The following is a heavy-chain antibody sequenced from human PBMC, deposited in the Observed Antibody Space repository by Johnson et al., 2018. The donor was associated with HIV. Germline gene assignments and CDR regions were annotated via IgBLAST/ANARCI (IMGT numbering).Heavy chain of an antibody. CDR2: IYTGGST. V-gene: IGHV3-53*01. J-gene: IGHJ3*02. CDR3: ATEGEWELLPGTFDI. Sequence: VQLVESGGGLIQPGGSLRLSCSASGFTVSSKYMSWVRQAPGKGLEWVSVIYTGGSTYYADSVRGRFTLSRDSSKNTVYLQMNSLRAEDTAFYYCATEGEWELLPGTFDIWGQGTMVTVSS. CDR1: GFTVSSKY. D-gene: IGHD1-26*01.